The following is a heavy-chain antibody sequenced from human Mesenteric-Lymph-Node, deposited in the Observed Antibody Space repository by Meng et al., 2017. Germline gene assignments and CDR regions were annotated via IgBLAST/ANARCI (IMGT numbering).Heavy chain of an antibody. CDR3: ARGPTTYFDY. V-gene: IGHV4-30-4*01. Sequence: QVELQVSGPGLVKPSQTLSLTCTVSGGFISSGALYWSWIRQPPGKGLEWIGYIYYSGSTYYNPSLKSRVTISVDTSKNQFSLKLSSVTAADTAVYYCARGPTTYFDYWGQGTLVTVSS. J-gene: IGHJ4*02. CDR2: IYYSGST. D-gene: IGHD4-17*01. CDR1: GGFISSGALY.